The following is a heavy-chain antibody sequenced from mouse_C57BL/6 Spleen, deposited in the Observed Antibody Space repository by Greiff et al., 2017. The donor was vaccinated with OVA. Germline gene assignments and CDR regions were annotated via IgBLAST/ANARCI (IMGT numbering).Heavy chain of an antibody. Sequence: QVQLQQSGAELARPGASVKLSCKASGYTFTSYGISWVKQRTGQGLEWIGEIYPRSGNTYYNEKFKGKATLTADKSSSTAYMELRSLTSEDSAVYFCAEITTVVATDAMDYWGQGTSVTVSS. CDR3: AEITTVVATDAMDY. D-gene: IGHD1-1*01. V-gene: IGHV1-81*01. CDR2: IYPRSGNT. J-gene: IGHJ4*01. CDR1: GYTFTSYG.